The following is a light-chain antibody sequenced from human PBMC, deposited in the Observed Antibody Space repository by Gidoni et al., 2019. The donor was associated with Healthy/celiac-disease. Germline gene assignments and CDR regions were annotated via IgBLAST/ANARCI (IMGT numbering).Light chain of an antibody. CDR3: QQRSNWPLMYT. V-gene: IGKV3-11*01. CDR2: DAS. Sequence: EIVLTQSQATLSLSPGERATLSCRASRSVSSYLAWYQKKPGQAPRLLIYDASNRATGIPARFSGSGSGTDFTLTISSLEPEDFAVYYCQQRSNWPLMYTFGQGTKLEIK. J-gene: IGKJ2*01. CDR1: RSVSSY.